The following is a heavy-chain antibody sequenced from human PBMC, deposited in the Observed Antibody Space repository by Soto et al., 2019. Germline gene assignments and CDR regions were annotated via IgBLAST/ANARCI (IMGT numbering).Heavy chain of an antibody. V-gene: IGHV3-53*01. Sequence: EVQLVESGGGLIQPGGSLRLSCAASGFTVSSNYMSWVRQAPGQGLEWVSVIYSGGSTYYADSVKGRFTISRDNSKNTLYLQMNSLRAEDTAVYYCARTNYYDILTGPYYFDYWGQGTLVTVSS. CDR2: IYSGGST. CDR3: ARTNYYDILTGPYYFDY. J-gene: IGHJ4*02. D-gene: IGHD3-9*01. CDR1: GFTVSSNY.